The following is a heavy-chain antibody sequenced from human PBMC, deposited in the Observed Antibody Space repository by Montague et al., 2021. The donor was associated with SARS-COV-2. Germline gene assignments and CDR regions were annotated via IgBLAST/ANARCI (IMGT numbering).Heavy chain of an antibody. CDR1: GGSISSSSYY. Sequence: SETLSLTCTVSGGSISSSSYYWGWVRQPPGKGLEWIGSIYYSGSTYYNPSLKSRVTISVDTSKNQFSLKLSSVTAADTAVYYCARPPGAPYDILPGTYRPVDDYWGQGTLVTVSS. CDR3: ARPPGAPYDILPGTYRPVDDY. V-gene: IGHV4-39*01. D-gene: IGHD3-9*01. CDR2: IYYSGST. J-gene: IGHJ4*02.